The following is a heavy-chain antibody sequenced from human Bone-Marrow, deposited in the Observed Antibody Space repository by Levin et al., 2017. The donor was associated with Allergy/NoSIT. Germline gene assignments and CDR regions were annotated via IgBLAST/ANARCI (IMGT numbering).Heavy chain of an antibody. CDR1: GFTFNDY. D-gene: IGHD2-8*01. J-gene: IGHJ5*02. V-gene: IGHV3-11*01. Sequence: KTGGSLRLSCAASGFTFNDYMSWVRQAPGKGLEWISYINTSGTVIYYAASVRGRFTISRDNARNSVFLQMQSLRAEDTAVYYCARLHKPSITVPWDNGWLDPWGQGTLVTVSS. CDR2: INTSGTVI. CDR3: ARLHKPSITVPWDNGWLDP.